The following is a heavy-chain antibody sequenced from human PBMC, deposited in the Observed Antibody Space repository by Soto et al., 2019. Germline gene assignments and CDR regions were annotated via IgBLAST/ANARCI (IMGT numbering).Heavy chain of an antibody. J-gene: IGHJ6*02. D-gene: IGHD6-19*01. V-gene: IGHV3-30*18. CDR2: ISYDGSNK. CDR1: GFTFSSYG. Sequence: PGGSLRLSCAASGFTFSSYGMHWVRQAPGKGLEWVAVISYDGSNKYYADSVKGRFTISRDNSKNTLYLQMNSLRAEDTAVYYCAKDFRYSSGWSMFYYYYGMDVWGQGTTVTVSS. CDR3: AKDFRYSSGWSMFYYYYGMDV.